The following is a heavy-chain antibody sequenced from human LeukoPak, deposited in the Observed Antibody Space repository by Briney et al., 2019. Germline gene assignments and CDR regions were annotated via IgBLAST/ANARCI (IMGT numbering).Heavy chain of an antibody. CDR1: GFTFSTYG. CDR2: IWYDGSNK. D-gene: IGHD1-26*01. J-gene: IGHJ5*02. CDR3: ARGGSGTYRTYNWFDP. V-gene: IGHV3-33*01. Sequence: PGGSLRLSCAASGFTFSTYGMHWVRQAPGKGLEWVAVIWYDGSNKYYTDSVQGRFTISRDNSKNTLYLQMDSLRAEDTAVYYCARGGSGTYRTYNWFDPWGQGTLVTVSS.